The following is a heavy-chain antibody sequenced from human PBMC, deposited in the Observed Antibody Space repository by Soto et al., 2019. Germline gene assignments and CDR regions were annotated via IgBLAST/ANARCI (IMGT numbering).Heavy chain of an antibody. CDR2: IYHCGST. CDR3: SRGGVDYYDSSGYYFSPYYFDY. V-gene: IGHV4-30-2*01. D-gene: IGHD3-22*01. Sequence: SETLSLTCAVSGGSISSGGYSWSWIRQPPGKGMEWIGYIYHCGSTYYNPSLKSRVTISVDRSKNQFSLKLSSVTAADTAVYYCSRGGVDYYDSSGYYFSPYYFDYWGQGTLVTVSS. J-gene: IGHJ4*02. CDR1: GGSISSGGYS.